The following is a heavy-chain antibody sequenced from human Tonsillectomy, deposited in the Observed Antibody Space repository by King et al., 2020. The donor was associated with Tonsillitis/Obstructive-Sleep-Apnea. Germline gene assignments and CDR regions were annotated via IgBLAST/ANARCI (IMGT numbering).Heavy chain of an antibody. CDR2: IGTAGDT. D-gene: IGHD2-2*01. J-gene: IGHJ5*02. V-gene: IGHV3-13*01. CDR1: GFTFSSYD. CDR3: ARGGYCSSTSCHNWFDP. Sequence: QLVQSGGGLVQPGGSLRLSCAASGFTFSSYDMHWVRQATGKGLEWVSAIGTAGDTYYPGSVKGRFTISRENAKNSLYLQMNSLRAGDTAVYYCARGGYCSSTSCHNWFDPWGQGTLVTVSS.